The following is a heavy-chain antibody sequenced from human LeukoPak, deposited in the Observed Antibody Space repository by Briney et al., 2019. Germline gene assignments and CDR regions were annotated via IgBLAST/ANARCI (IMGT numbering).Heavy chain of an antibody. CDR1: GFTFSSYG. J-gene: IGHJ6*02. CDR2: ISYDGSNK. V-gene: IGHV3-30*18. Sequence: GRSLRLSCAASGFTFSSYGMHWVRQAPGKGLEWVAVISYDGSNKYYADSVKGRFTISRDNSKNTLYLQMNSLRAEDTAVYYYAKDNYYGSGSPSYYYYYYGMDVWGQGTTVTVSS. D-gene: IGHD3-10*01. CDR3: AKDNYYGSGSPSYYYYYYGMDV.